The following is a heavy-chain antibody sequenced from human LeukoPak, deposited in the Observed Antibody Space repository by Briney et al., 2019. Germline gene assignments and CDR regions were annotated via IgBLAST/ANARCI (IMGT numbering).Heavy chain of an antibody. CDR1: GGSISSSNW. CDR2: IYHSGST. D-gene: IGHD6-13*01. CDR3: ARERGSSSQFDY. Sequence: SETLSLTSAVSGGSISSSNWWSWVRQPPGKGLEWIGEIYHSGSTNYNPSLKSRVTISVDKSKNQFSLKLSSVTAADTAVYYCARERGSSSQFDYWGQGTLVTVSS. V-gene: IGHV4-4*02. J-gene: IGHJ4*02.